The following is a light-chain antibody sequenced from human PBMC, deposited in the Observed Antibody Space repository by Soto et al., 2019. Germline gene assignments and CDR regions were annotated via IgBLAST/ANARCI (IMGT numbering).Light chain of an antibody. CDR1: SSNIGAGYD. CDR2: AYN. J-gene: IGLJ3*02. V-gene: IGLV1-40*01. CDR3: QSYDNRPSGSTV. Sequence: QSVLTQPPSVSGAPGQRVIISCTGSSSNIGAGYDVHWYQQFPGTAPKLLIYAYNNRPSGVPDRFSGSKSGTSASLAITGLQAEDEADYYCQSYDNRPSGSTVFGGGTKLTVL.